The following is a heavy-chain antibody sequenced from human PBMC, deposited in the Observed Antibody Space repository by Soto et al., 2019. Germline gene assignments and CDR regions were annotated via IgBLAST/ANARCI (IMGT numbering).Heavy chain of an antibody. V-gene: IGHV1-24*01. CDR1: GYTLTELS. CDR3: ATESGSSFYYYGMDV. CDR2: FDPEDGET. J-gene: IGHJ6*02. D-gene: IGHD2-15*01. Sequence: ASVQVSCKVSGYTLTELSMHWVRQAPGKGLEWMGGFDPEDGETIYAQKFQGRVTMTEDTSTDTAYMELSSLRSEDTAVYCCATESGSSFYYYGMDVWGQGTTVTVSS.